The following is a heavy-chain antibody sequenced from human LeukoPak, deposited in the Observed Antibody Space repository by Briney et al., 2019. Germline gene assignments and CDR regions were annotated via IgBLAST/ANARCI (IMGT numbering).Heavy chain of an antibody. CDR1: GFSFSDYD. CDR2: ISNSGGST. D-gene: IGHD6-6*01. Sequence: PGGSLRLSCSASGFSFSDYDMNWVRQAPGKGLEWVSGISNSGGSTYYADSVKGRFTISRDNSKNTLYLQMNSLRAEDTAVYYCAKETSSSFDYWGQGTLVTVSS. V-gene: IGHV3-23*01. J-gene: IGHJ4*02. CDR3: AKETSSSFDY.